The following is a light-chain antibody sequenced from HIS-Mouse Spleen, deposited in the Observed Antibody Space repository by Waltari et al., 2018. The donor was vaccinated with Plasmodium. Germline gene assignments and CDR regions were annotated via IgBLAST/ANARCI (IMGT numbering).Light chain of an antibody. J-gene: IGLJ3*02. V-gene: IGLV3-19*01. Sequence: SSELTQDPAVSVALGQTVRLTCQGDSLRSYYASWYQQKPGPAPVLVIYGKNNRPSGIPDRFSGSSSGNTASLTITGAQAEDEADYYCNSRDSSGNHQVFGGGTKLTVL. CDR1: SLRSYY. CDR3: NSRDSSGNHQV. CDR2: GKN.